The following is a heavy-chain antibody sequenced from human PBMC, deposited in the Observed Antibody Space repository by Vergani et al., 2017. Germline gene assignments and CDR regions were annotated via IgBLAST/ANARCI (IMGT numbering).Heavy chain of an antibody. CDR3: AKDIVVVPAATWFDP. CDR2: ISGSGGST. J-gene: IGHJ5*02. V-gene: IGHV3-23*01. D-gene: IGHD2-2*01. CDR1: GFTFSSYA. Sequence: EVQLLESGGGLVQPGGSLRLSCAASGFTFSSYAMSWVRQAPGKGLDWVSAISGSGGSTYYADSVKGRFTISRDNSKNTLYLQMNSLRAEDTAVYYCAKDIVVVPAATWFDPWGQGTLVTVSS.